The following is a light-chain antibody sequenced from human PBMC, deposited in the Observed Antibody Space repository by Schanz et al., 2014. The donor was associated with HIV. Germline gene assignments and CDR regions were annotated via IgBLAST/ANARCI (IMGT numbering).Light chain of an antibody. CDR2: NSY. CDR1: NSNFRSNA. Sequence: QPVLTQPPSTSGTPGQRVTMSCSGSNSNFRSNAVNWYQHLPGTAPKLLIYNSYHRPSGVPDRFSGSESGTSASLAISGLRSDDEAHYYCAPWDDILNAVVFGAGTTPTAL. J-gene: IGLJ2*01. CDR3: APWDDILNAVV. V-gene: IGLV1-44*01.